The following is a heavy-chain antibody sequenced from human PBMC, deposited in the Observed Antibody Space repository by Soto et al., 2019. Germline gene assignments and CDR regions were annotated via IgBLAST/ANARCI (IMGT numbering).Heavy chain of an antibody. CDR3: ARHPPGGSGSPWWFDP. J-gene: IGHJ5*02. Sequence: QLQLQESGPGLVKPSETLSLTCTVSGGSISSSSYYWGWIRQPPGKGLEWIGSIYYSGSTYYNPSLKSRVTISVDPSKNQFSLKLSSVTAADTAVYYCARHPPGGSGSPWWFDPWGQGTLVTVSS. V-gene: IGHV4-39*01. CDR2: IYYSGST. CDR1: GGSISSSSYY. D-gene: IGHD3-10*01.